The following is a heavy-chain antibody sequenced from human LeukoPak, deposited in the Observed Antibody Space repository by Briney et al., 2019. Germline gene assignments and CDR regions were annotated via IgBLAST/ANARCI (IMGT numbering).Heavy chain of an antibody. J-gene: IGHJ5*02. V-gene: IGHV3-15*01. CDR3: TTGKVVVVGGSTRKGWFDP. D-gene: IGHD2-15*01. CDR2: IKSKTDGGTT. Sequence: PGGSLILSCAVSGFSVTNNYISWVRQAPGKGLEWVGRIKSKTDGGTTDYAAPVKGRFTISRDDSKNTLYLQMNSLKTEDTAVYYCTTGKVVVVGGSTRKGWFDPWGQGTLVTVSS. CDR1: GFSVTNNY.